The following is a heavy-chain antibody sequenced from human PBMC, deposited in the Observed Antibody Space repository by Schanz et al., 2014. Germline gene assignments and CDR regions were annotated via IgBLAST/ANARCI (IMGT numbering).Heavy chain of an antibody. V-gene: IGHV3-23*01. CDR3: ASLIGTTSAHFYGMDV. J-gene: IGHJ6*02. CDR1: GFTFSSFA. Sequence: EVQLLESGGGLVQPGGSLRLSCEASGFTFSSFAMSWVRQAPGKGLEWVSVIYSGDNTYYADSVKGRFTISRDNSKNTVYLQMNSLRAEDTAVYFCASLIGTTSAHFYGMDVWGQGTTVTVSS. CDR2: IYSGDNT. D-gene: IGHD1-7*01.